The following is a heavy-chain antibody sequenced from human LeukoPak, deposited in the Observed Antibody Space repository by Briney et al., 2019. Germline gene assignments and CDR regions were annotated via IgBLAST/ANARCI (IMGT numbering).Heavy chain of an antibody. V-gene: IGHV4-30-2*01. CDR2: IYHSGST. D-gene: IGHD3-3*01. CDR1: GFTFSSYW. J-gene: IGHJ3*01. CDR3: AREIPYYDFWSGIPSAFDV. Sequence: LRLSCAASGFTFSSYWMTWVRQPPGKGLEWIGYIYHSGSTYYNPSLKSRVTISVDRSKNQFSLKLSSVTAADTAVYYCAREIPYYDFWSGIPSAFDVWGQGTMVTVSS.